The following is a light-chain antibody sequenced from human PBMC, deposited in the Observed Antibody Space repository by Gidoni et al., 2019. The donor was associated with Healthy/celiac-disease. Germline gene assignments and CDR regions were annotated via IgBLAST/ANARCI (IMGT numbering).Light chain of an antibody. CDR1: QSVSSSY. Sequence: IVLTQSPGTRSLSPGERATLSCRASQSVSSSYLAWYQQKPGQAPRLLIYGASSRATGIPDRFSGSGSGTDFTLTISRLEPEDFAVYYCQQYGSSPNTFGQGTRLEIK. V-gene: IGKV3-20*01. CDR2: GAS. J-gene: IGKJ5*01. CDR3: QQYGSSPNT.